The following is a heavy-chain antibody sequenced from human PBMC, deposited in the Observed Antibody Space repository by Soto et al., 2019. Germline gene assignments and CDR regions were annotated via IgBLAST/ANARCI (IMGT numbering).Heavy chain of an antibody. CDR1: GGSISSGGYY. CDR2: IYYSGST. Sequence: SETLSLTCTVSGGSISSGGYYWSWIRQHPGKGLEWIGYIYYSGSTYYNPSLKSRVTISVDTSKNQFSLKLSSVTAADTAVYYCARGGWRSTSGNGWFDPWGQGTLVTVSS. J-gene: IGHJ5*02. V-gene: IGHV4-31*03. CDR3: ARGGWRSTSGNGWFDP. D-gene: IGHD2-2*01.